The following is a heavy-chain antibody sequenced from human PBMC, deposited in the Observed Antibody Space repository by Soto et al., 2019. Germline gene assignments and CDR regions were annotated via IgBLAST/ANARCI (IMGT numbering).Heavy chain of an antibody. CDR1: GGSISSYY. D-gene: IGHD3-3*01. CDR3: ARVFIDYDFWSGYDQYYYYYMDV. CDR2: IYYSGST. V-gene: IGHV4-59*01. J-gene: IGHJ6*03. Sequence: SETLSLTCTVSGGSISSYYWSWIRQPPGKGLEWIGYIYYSGSTNYNPSLKSRVTISVDTSKNQFSLKLSSVTAADTAVYYCARVFIDYDFWSGYDQYYYYYMDVWGKGTTVTVSS.